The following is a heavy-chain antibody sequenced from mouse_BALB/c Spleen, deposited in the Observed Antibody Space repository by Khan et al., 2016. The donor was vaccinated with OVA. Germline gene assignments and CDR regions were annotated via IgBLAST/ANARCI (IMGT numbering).Heavy chain of an antibody. D-gene: IGHD4-1*01. J-gene: IGHJ2*01. V-gene: IGHV5-4*02. CDR3: ARGENWSFDY. CDR2: ISDGGSYT. CDR1: GFTFSDYY. Sequence: EVELVESGGGLVKPGGSLKLSCAASGFTFSDYYMYWVRQTPEKRLEWVATISDGGSYTYSPDSVKGRFTISRANAKNNLYLQMSSLKSEDTAMYYCARGENWSFDYWGQGTTLTVSS.